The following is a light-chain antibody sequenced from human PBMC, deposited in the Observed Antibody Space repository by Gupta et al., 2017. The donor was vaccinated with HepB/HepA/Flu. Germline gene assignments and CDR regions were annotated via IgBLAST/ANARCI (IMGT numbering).Light chain of an antibody. CDR3: QQRSNRPPWT. Sequence: DIVLRQSQATLTLSQGERATLSCRASQSVGSYVAWYQQKPGQAPRLIIYDASNMATGIPPRFSGSGSGTDFTLTISSLDPEDFAVYYCQQRSNRPPWTFGQGTTVEI. CDR1: QSVGSY. V-gene: IGKV3-11*01. CDR2: DAS. J-gene: IGKJ1*01.